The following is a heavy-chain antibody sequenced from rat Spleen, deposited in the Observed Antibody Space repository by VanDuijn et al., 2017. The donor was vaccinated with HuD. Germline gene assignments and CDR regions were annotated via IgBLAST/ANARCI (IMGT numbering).Heavy chain of an antibody. CDR1: GHSIASSYR. V-gene: IGHV3-3*01. Sequence: EVQLQESGPGLVRPSQSLSLTCSVTGHSIASSYRWNWIRKFPGNRLEWMGYINSAGSTIHHPSLKSRISIRRDTSKNQFFLQVDSVTTEDTATYYCARSDGTHYYLPFADWGQGTLVTVSS. CDR2: INSAGST. J-gene: IGHJ3*01. D-gene: IGHD1-12*02. CDR3: ARSDGTHYYLPFAD.